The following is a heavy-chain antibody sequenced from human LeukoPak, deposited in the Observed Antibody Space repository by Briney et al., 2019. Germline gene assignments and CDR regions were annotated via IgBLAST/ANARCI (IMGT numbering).Heavy chain of an antibody. CDR1: GFTFSSYE. D-gene: IGHD5-12*01. J-gene: IGHJ4*02. CDR3: AREFSGLIDY. Sequence: GGSLRLSCAASGFTFSSYEMNWVRQAPGKGLEWVSYISLSGSTIYYADSVKGRFTISRDNAKNSLYLQMNSLRAEDTAIYYCAREFSGLIDYWGQGTLVTVSS. V-gene: IGHV3-48*03. CDR2: ISLSGSTI.